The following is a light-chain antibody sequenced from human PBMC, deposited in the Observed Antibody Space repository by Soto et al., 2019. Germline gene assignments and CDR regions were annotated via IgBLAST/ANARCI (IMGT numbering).Light chain of an antibody. Sequence: DTQMTQSPSSLSASVGDRVTITCRASQNINIYVNWYQQKPGGAPKLLIYAASTLQTGVPLRFSGSGSGTDFTLTISSLQAEDVAIYYCQQSYSVPFTFGPGTRVDLK. V-gene: IGKV1-39*01. CDR1: QNINIY. CDR2: AAS. CDR3: QQSYSVPFT. J-gene: IGKJ3*01.